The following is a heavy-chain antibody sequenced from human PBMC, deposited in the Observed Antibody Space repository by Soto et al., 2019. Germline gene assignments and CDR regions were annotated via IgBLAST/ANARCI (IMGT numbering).Heavy chain of an antibody. Sequence: QVQLQESGPGLVKPSQTLSLTCTVSGGSINSGGYYWSWIRQHPGKGLEWIGYIYYSGRTYYNPSLKSRVTISVDTSKNKFSLNLSSVTAADTAVYYCARVAYNWNRDFDYWGQGTLVTVSS. CDR2: IYYSGRT. J-gene: IGHJ4*02. D-gene: IGHD1-20*01. CDR1: GGSINSGGYY. V-gene: IGHV4-31*03. CDR3: ARVAYNWNRDFDY.